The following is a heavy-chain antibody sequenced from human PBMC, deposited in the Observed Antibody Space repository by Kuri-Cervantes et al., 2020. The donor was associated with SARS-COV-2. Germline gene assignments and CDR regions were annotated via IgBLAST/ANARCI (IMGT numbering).Heavy chain of an antibody. V-gene: IGHV4-34*01. CDR1: GGSFSGYY. Sequence: ESLKISCAVYGGSFSGYYWSWIRQPPGKGLEWIGEINHSGSTNYNPSLKSRVTISVDTSKNQFSLKLSSVTAADTAVYYCARGRSRGYLGSWGQGTLVTVSS. J-gene: IGHJ5*01. CDR3: ARGRSRGYLGS. CDR2: INHSGST. D-gene: IGHD3-10*01.